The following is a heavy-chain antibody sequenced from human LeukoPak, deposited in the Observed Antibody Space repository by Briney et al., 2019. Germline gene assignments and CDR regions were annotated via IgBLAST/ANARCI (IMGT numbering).Heavy chain of an antibody. CDR2: IYYSGST. CDR1: GGSISSYY. Sequence: PSETQSLTCTVSGGSISSYYWSWIRQPPGKGLEWIGYIYYSGSTNYNPSLKSRVTMSVDTSKNQFSLKLSSVTAADTAVYYCARIDRAVAGTIDYWGQGTLVTVSS. J-gene: IGHJ4*02. CDR3: ARIDRAVAGTIDY. V-gene: IGHV4-59*08. D-gene: IGHD6-19*01.